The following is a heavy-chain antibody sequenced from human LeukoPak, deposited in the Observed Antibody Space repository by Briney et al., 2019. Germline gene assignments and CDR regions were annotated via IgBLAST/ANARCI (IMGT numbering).Heavy chain of an antibody. CDR3: AKETGGSGSSYLSFFDY. V-gene: IGHV3-30*18. D-gene: IGHD3-10*01. J-gene: IGHJ4*02. CDR2: ISHDGSAK. CDR1: GFVFSNHG. Sequence: GRSLRLSCAASGFVFSNHGMHWVRQAPGKGLEWVAVISHDGSAKDYADSVKGRFTISRDNSKNTLYLQINSLRAEDTAVYFCAKETGGSGSSYLSFFDYWGQGTLDTVSS.